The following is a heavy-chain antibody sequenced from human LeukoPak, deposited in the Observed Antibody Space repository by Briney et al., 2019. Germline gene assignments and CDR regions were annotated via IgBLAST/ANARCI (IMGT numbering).Heavy chain of an antibody. CDR3: ARQMSGSSALDY. J-gene: IGHJ4*02. Sequence: SETLSLTCTVSGGSISSYYRSWVRQPPGKGLEWIGYIYSSGSTNYNPSLKSRVTISVDTSKNQFSLKLSSVTAADTAVFYCARQMSGSSALDYWGQGTLVTVSS. D-gene: IGHD6-13*01. CDR2: IYSSGST. CDR1: GGSISSYY. V-gene: IGHV4-59*08.